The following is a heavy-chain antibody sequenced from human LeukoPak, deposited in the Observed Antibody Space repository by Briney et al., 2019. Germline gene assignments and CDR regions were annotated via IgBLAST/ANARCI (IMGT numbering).Heavy chain of an antibody. CDR1: GGSLSSGDYY. CDR3: AREGMSSSWSLDY. D-gene: IGHD6-13*01. Sequence: SETLSLTCTVSGGSLSSGDYYWIWIRQPPGKGLECIGYIYDSGSTYYNPSLKSRVTISVDTSKNQFSLKLSSVTAADTAVYYCAREGMSSSWSLDYWGQGTLVTVSS. V-gene: IGHV4-30-4*01. J-gene: IGHJ4*02. CDR2: IYDSGST.